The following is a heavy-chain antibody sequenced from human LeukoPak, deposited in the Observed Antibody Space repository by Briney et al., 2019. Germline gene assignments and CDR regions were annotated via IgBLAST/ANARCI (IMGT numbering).Heavy chain of an antibody. J-gene: IGHJ4*02. CDR3: ATTSGYFYY. CDR2: INPSSGDT. D-gene: IGHD1-26*01. CDR1: AYTFTDYY. V-gene: IGHV1-2*02. Sequence: ASVKVSCKASAYTFTDYYVHWVRQAPGQGLEWMGWINPSSGDTNYAQNFQGRVTMTRDTSISTAYMELSRLRSDDTAVYYCATTSGYFYYWGQGTLVTVSS.